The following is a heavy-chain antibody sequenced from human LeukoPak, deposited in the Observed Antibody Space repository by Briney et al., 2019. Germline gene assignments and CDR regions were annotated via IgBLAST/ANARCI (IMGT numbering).Heavy chain of an antibody. CDR3: ARETTIFGVVIDY. V-gene: IGHV3-66*02. D-gene: IGHD3-3*01. CDR1: GFTVSSNY. CDR2: IYSGGST. J-gene: IGHJ4*02. Sequence: PGGSPRLSCAASGFTVSSNYMSWVRQAPGKGLEWVSVIYSGGSTYYADSVKGRFTISRDNSKNTLYLQMNSLRAEDTAVYYCARETTIFGVVIDYWGQGTLVTVSS.